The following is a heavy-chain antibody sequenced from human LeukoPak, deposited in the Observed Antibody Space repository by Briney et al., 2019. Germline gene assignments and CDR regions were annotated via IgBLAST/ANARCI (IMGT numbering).Heavy chain of an antibody. CDR1: GGSFSGYY. J-gene: IGHJ4*02. V-gene: IGHV4-34*01. Sequence: SETLSLTCAVYGGSFSGYYWSWIRQPPGKGLEGIGEINHSGSTNYNPSRKGRVTISVDASKTQFSLKLSSVTAADTAVYYCARGRTIAVAGRPESGASDYWGQGTLVTVSS. D-gene: IGHD6-19*01. CDR2: INHSGST. CDR3: ARGRTIAVAGRPESGASDY.